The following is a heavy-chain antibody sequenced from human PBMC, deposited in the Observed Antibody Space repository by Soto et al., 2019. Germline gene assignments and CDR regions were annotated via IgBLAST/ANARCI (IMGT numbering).Heavy chain of an antibody. CDR1: GGSISSGGYY. J-gene: IGHJ6*01. D-gene: IGHD3-22*01. Sequence: PSETLSLTCTVSGGSISSGGYYWSWIRQHPGKGLEWIGYIYYSGSTYYNPSLKSRVTISVDTSKNQFSLKLSSVTAADTAVYYCARLGYYYDSSGPQRYYYGMDVWGQGTTVTVSS. CDR2: IYYSGST. V-gene: IGHV4-31*03. CDR3: ARLGYYYDSSGPQRYYYGMDV.